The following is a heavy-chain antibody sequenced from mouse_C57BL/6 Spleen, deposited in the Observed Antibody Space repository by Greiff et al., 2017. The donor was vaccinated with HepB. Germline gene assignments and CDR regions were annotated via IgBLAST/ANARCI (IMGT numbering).Heavy chain of an antibody. CDR3: AIEGHYYGPRFAY. Sequence: VQLQQPGAELVKPGASVKVSCKASGYTFTSYWMHWVKQRPGQGLEWIGRIHPSDSDTNYNQKFKGKATLTVDKSSSTAYMQLSSLTSEDSAVYYCAIEGHYYGPRFAYWGQGTLVTVSA. CDR1: GYTFTSYW. V-gene: IGHV1-74*01. J-gene: IGHJ3*01. D-gene: IGHD1-1*01. CDR2: IHPSDSDT.